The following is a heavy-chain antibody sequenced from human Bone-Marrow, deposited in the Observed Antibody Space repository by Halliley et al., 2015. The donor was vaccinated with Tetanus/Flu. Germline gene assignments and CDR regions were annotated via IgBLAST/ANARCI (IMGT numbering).Heavy chain of an antibody. D-gene: IGHD6-19*01. CDR3: AAPGLGFFDY. J-gene: IGHJ4*02. CDR1: GNTLTNNF. V-gene: IGHV1-46*01. CDR2: INPSGNKT. Sequence: QMQLVQSGAEVKKPGASVKVARKASGNTLTNNFMHWVRQAPGQGLEWMGIINPSGNKTTYAQKFQGRLTMTRVTSTRTVYMELSNLRSEDTAVYYCAAPGLGFFDYWGQGTLVTVSP.